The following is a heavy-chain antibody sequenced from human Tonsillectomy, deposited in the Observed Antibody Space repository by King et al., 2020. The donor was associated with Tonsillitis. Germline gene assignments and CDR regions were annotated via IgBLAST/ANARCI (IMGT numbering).Heavy chain of an antibody. V-gene: IGHV1-18*01. D-gene: IGHD5-18*01. CDR3: AKDKPTAMVALDY. CDR2: VSGYNGDT. Sequence: LVQSGPEVKKPGASVRVSCKASGYIFSKFGITWVRPAPGQGLEWVGWVSGYNGDTKYAQSFQGRVTMTTDTSTTTAYMDLSSLRTDDTAVYYCAKDKPTAMVALDYWGQGTLVTVSS. CDR1: GYIFSKFG. J-gene: IGHJ4*02.